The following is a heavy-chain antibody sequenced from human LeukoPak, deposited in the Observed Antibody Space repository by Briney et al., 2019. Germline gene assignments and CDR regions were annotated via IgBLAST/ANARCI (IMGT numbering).Heavy chain of an antibody. D-gene: IGHD3-10*01. CDR2: IYSGGST. V-gene: IGHV3-66*01. J-gene: IGHJ6*02. CDR1: GFTVSSNY. CDR3: ARAPFGDYGMDV. Sequence: PGGSLRLSCAASGFTVSSNYMSWVRQAPGKGLEWVSVIYSGGSTYYADSVKGRFTISRDNSKNTLYLQMSSLRAEDTAVYYCARAPFGDYGMDVWGQGTTVTVSS.